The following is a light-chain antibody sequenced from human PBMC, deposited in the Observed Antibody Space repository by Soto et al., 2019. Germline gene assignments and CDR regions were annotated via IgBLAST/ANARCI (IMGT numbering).Light chain of an antibody. J-gene: IGKJ1*01. CDR1: QSVSSN. CDR2: GAS. CDR3: QHYNNWPPWT. Sequence: EIVMTQAPVTLSVSPGERATLSCRASQSVSSNLAWYQQKPGQAHRLLIYGASTRATGIPARFSGSGSGTDFTLTISSLQSEDFAVYYCQHYNNWPPWTFGQGTKVEIK. V-gene: IGKV3-15*01.